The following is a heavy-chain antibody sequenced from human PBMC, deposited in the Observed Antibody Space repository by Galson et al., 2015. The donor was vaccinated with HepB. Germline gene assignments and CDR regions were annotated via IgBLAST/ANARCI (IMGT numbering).Heavy chain of an antibody. CDR1: GFTFSSYS. V-gene: IGHV3-33*01. J-gene: IGHJ6*02. Sequence: SLRLSCAASGFTFSSYSMHWVRQAPGKGLEWVAVIWYDGSNKYYADSVKGRFTISRDNSKNTLYLQMNSLRAEDTAVYYCTRDERGMDVWGQGTTVTVTS. CDR3: TRDERGMDV. D-gene: IGHD6-25*01. CDR2: IWYDGSNK.